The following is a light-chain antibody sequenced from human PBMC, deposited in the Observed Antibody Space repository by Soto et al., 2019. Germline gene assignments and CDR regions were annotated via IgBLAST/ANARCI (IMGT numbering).Light chain of an antibody. Sequence: QSALTQPPSASGSPGQSVAISCTGTSSDVGGYSYVSWYQQHPGKAPKLIIYEVRNRPSGISSRFSGSRSGNTASLTISGLQPEDEVDYYCSAYTARSTLVFGGGTKVTVL. J-gene: IGLJ3*02. CDR1: SSDVGGYSY. V-gene: IGLV2-14*01. CDR3: SAYTARSTLV. CDR2: EVR.